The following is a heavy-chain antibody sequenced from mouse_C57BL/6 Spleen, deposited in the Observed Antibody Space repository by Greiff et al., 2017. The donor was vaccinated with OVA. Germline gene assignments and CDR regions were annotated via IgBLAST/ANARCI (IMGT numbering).Heavy chain of an antibody. CDR3: ARGTGYSNYVAMDY. Sequence: QVQLQQPGAELVMPGASVKLSCKASGYTFTSYWMHWVKQRPGQGLEWIGEIDPSDSYTNYNQKFKGKSTLTVDKSSSTAYMQLSSLTSEDSEVYYSARGTGYSNYVAMDYWGQGTSVTVSS. CDR2: IDPSDSYT. V-gene: IGHV1-69*01. CDR1: GYTFTSYW. D-gene: IGHD2-5*01. J-gene: IGHJ4*01.